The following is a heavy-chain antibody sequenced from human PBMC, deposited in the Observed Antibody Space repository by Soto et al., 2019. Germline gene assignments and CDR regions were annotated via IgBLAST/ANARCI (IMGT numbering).Heavy chain of an antibody. J-gene: IGHJ3*02. CDR1: GFTFSSYS. V-gene: IGHV3-21*01. D-gene: IGHD3-22*01. CDR3: ARDFYYDTPLGAFDI. CDR2: ISSSSSYI. Sequence: EVQLVESGGGLVKPGGSLRLSCAASGFTFSSYSMNWVRQAPGKGLEWVSSISSSSSYIYYADSVKGRFTISRDNAKNSLYLQMNSLRAEDTAVYYCARDFYYDTPLGAFDIWGQGTMVTVSS.